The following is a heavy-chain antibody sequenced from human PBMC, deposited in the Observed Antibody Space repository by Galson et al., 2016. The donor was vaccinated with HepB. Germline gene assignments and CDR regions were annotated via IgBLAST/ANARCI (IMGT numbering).Heavy chain of an antibody. Sequence: SLRLSCAASGFIFSYYGMHWVRQAPGKGLEWVAVTSDDGSNKYYADSVKGRFTISRDNSKNALYLQINSLRAEDTAVYYCAKEGGASGYAFDIWGQGTMVTVSS. D-gene: IGHD6-25*01. CDR1: GFIFSYYG. V-gene: IGHV3-30*18. J-gene: IGHJ3*02. CDR3: AKEGGASGYAFDI. CDR2: TSDDGSNK.